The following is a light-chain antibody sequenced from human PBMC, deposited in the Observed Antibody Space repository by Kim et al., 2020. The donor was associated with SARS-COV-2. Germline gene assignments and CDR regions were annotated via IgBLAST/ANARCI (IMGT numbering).Light chain of an antibody. J-gene: IGLJ2*01. CDR1: SPNIGSNT. CDR3: AAWDDSLNAVV. Sequence: QSVLTQPPSASGTPGQGVTISCSGGSPNIGSNTVEWYQQFPGTAPKLIIYSRNQRPSGVPDRFSGSKSGTSASLAINGLQSEDEADYCCAAWDDSLNAVVFGGGTQLTVL. V-gene: IGLV1-44*01. CDR2: SRN.